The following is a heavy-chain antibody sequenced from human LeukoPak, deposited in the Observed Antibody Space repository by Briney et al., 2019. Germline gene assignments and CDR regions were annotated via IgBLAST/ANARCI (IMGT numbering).Heavy chain of an antibody. CDR3: ARQVGSSSWEHYYYYGMDV. J-gene: IGHJ6*02. CDR1: GGSISSSSYY. Sequence: SETLSLTCTVSGGSISSSSYYWGWIRQPPGKGLEWIGSIYYSGSTYYNPSLKSRVTISVDTSKNQFSLKLSSVTAADTAVYYCARQVGSSSWEHYYYYGMDVWGQGTTVTVSS. D-gene: IGHD6-13*01. CDR2: IYYSGST. V-gene: IGHV4-39*01.